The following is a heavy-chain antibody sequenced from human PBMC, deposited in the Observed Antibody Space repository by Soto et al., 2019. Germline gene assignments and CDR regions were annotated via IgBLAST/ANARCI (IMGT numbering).Heavy chain of an antibody. CDR2: ISYDGSDK. Sequence: HPGGSLRLSCAASGFTFSSYTMHWVRQTPGKGLEWVAVISYDGSDKYYADSVTGRFTISRDNSKNTLYLQMNSLRAEDTAVYYCARGNIVLMVYATPAYYFDYWGQGTLVTVSS. V-gene: IGHV3-30-3*01. D-gene: IGHD2-8*01. J-gene: IGHJ4*02. CDR1: GFTFSSYT. CDR3: ARGNIVLMVYATPAYYFDY.